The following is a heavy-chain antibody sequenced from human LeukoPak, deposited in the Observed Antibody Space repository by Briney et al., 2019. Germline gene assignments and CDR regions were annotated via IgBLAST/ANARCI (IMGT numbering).Heavy chain of an antibody. CDR1: GYSISSGYY. CDR3: AREDSYAVLDY. V-gene: IGHV4-38-2*02. Sequence: SETLSLTCTVSGYSISSGYYWGWIRQPPGKGLEWIGSIYHSGSTYYNPSLKSRVTISVDTSKNQFSLKLSSVTAADTAVYYCAREDSYAVLDYWGQGTLVTVSS. CDR2: IYHSGST. D-gene: IGHD5-24*01. J-gene: IGHJ4*02.